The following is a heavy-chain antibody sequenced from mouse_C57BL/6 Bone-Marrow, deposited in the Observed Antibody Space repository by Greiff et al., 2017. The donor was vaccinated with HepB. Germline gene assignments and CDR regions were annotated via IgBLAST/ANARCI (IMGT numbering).Heavy chain of an antibody. V-gene: IGHV5-12*01. CDR2: ISNGGGST. J-gene: IGHJ3*01. Sequence: EVKLMDSGGGLVQPGGSLKLSCAASGFTFSDYYMYWVRQTPEKRLEWVAYISNGGGSTYYPDTVKGRFTISRDNAKNTLYLQMSRLKSEDTAMYYCARGGYDYDFFFAYWGQGTLVTVSA. D-gene: IGHD2-4*01. CDR1: GFTFSDYY. CDR3: ARGGYDYDFFFAY.